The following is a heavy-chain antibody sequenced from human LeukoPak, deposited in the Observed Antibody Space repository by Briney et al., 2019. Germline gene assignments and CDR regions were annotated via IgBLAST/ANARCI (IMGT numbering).Heavy chain of an antibody. J-gene: IGHJ2*01. Sequence: GGSLRLSCAASGFTFSSYAMSWVRQAPGKGREWVSAISGSGGSTYYADSVKGRFTISRDNSKNTLYLQMNSLRAEDTAVYYCAKPDVVVTAIRTWYFDLWGRGTLVTVSS. D-gene: IGHD2-21*02. V-gene: IGHV3-23*01. CDR3: AKPDVVVTAIRTWYFDL. CDR1: GFTFSSYA. CDR2: ISGSGGST.